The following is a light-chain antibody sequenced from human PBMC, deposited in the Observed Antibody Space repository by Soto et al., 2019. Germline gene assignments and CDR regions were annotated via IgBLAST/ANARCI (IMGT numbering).Light chain of an antibody. CDR1: SSNIGAGYD. CDR2: GNS. J-gene: IGLJ2*01. CDR3: QSYDSSLSGQAV. V-gene: IGLV1-40*01. Sequence: QSVLTQPPSVSGAPGQRVTISCTGTSSNIGAGYDVHWYQQLPGTAPKLLIYGNSNRPSGVPDRYSGYKSGTSASLAITGLQAEDEADYYCQSYDSSLSGQAVLGGGTKRTVL.